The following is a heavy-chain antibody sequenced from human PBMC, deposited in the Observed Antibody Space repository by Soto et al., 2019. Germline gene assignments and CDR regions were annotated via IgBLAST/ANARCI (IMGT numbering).Heavy chain of an antibody. V-gene: IGHV1-46*01. Sequence: QVQLVQSGAEVKKPGASVKVSCKASGDTFTDYYIHWVRQAPGQGLEWMGTVNPSGGHTTYAQHFLGRMTMTRDTSTSTLYMELASLTSEDTAIYFCARGGHVVVVTAALDYWGQGTLVTDS. D-gene: IGHD2-21*02. CDR2: VNPSGGHT. J-gene: IGHJ4*02. CDR3: ARGGHVVVVTAALDY. CDR1: GDTFTDYY.